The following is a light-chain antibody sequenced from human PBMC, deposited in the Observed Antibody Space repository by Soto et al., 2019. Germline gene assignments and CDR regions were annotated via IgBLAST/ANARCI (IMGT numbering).Light chain of an antibody. CDR2: HAS. J-gene: IGKJ5*01. CDR1: QSISNW. Sequence: DIRMTQSPSTLPASVGDRVTITCRASQSISNWLAWYQQKPGTAPKLLIYHASTLESGVPSRFSGTGSETECTLTITDLQADDLATYYCQQYNSYSITFGQGTRLEIK. V-gene: IGKV1-5*01. CDR3: QQYNSYSIT.